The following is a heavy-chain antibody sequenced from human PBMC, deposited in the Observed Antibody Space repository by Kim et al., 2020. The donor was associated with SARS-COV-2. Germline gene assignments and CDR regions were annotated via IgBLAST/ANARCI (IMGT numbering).Heavy chain of an antibody. J-gene: IGHJ4*02. CDR2: IKSKTDGGTT. CDR1: GFTFSNAW. Sequence: GGSLRLSCAASGFTFSNAWMSWVRQAPGKGLEWVGRIKSKTDGGTTDYAAPVKGRFTISRDDSKNTLYLQMNSLKTEDTAVYYCTTDPGRAYCSGGSCYSTFDYWGQGTLVTVSS. V-gene: IGHV3-15*01. D-gene: IGHD2-15*01. CDR3: TTDPGRAYCSGGSCYSTFDY.